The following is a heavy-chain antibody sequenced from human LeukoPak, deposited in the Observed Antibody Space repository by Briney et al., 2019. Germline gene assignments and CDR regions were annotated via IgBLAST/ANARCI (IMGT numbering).Heavy chain of an antibody. Sequence: GGSLRLSCAASGFTFSGSAMHWVRQASGKGLEWVGRIRSKANSYATAYAASVKGRFTISRDDSKNTAYLQMNSLKTEDTAVYYCTTGFSSGCDYWGQGTLVTVSS. V-gene: IGHV3-73*01. D-gene: IGHD6-19*01. J-gene: IGHJ4*02. CDR3: TTGFSSGCDY. CDR1: GFTFSGSA. CDR2: IRSKANSYAT.